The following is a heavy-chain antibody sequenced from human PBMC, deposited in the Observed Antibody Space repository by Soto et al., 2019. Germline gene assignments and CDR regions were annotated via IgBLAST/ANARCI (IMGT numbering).Heavy chain of an antibody. CDR2: INHSGST. D-gene: IGHD2-15*01. CDR1: GGSFSGYY. Sequence: SETLSLTCAVYGGSFSGYYWSWIRQPPGKGLEWIGEINHSGSTNYNPSLKSRVTISVDTSKNQFSLKLSSVTAADTAVYYCAVVVVAATELDWFDPWGQGTLVTVSS. CDR3: AVVVVAATELDWFDP. V-gene: IGHV4-34*01. J-gene: IGHJ5*02.